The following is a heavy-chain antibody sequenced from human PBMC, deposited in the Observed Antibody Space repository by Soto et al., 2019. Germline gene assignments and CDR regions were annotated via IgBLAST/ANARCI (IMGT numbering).Heavy chain of an antibody. CDR1: GFTFSSYG. CDR3: AKDLGSGYDGYYYYGMDV. V-gene: IGHV3-30*18. CDR2: ISYDGSNK. D-gene: IGHD5-12*01. Sequence: PGGSLRLSCAASGFTFSSYGMHWVRQAPGKGLEWVAVISYDGSNKYYADSVKGRFTISRDNSKNTLYLQMNSLRAEDTAVYYCAKDLGSGYDGYYYYGMDVWGQGTTVTVS. J-gene: IGHJ6*02.